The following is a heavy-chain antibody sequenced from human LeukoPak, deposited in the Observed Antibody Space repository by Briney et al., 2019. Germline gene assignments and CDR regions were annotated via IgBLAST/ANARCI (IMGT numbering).Heavy chain of an antibody. CDR3: AKVFGITLIIVD. J-gene: IGHJ4*02. CDR2: IRNDGSNK. V-gene: IGHV3-30*02. CDR1: GFTFSSYS. D-gene: IGHD3-22*01. Sequence: HPGGSLRLSCAASGFTFSSYSMNWVRQAPGKGLEWVAFIRNDGSNKYYADSVKGRFTISRDNSKNTLYLQMISLRAEDTAVYYCAKVFGITLIIVDWGQGTLVTASS.